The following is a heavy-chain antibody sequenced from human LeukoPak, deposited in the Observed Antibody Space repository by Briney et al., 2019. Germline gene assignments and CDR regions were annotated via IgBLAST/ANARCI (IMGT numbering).Heavy chain of an antibody. J-gene: IGHJ4*02. Sequence: SETLSLTCTVSGGSISSGSYYWSWIRQPAGKGLEWIGRIYTSGSTNYNPSLKSRVTISVDTSKNQFSLKLSSVTAADTAVYYCARRDDILTGFDYWGQGTLVTVSS. CDR3: ARRDDILTGFDY. V-gene: IGHV4-61*02. D-gene: IGHD3-9*01. CDR1: GGSISSGSYY. CDR2: IYTSGST.